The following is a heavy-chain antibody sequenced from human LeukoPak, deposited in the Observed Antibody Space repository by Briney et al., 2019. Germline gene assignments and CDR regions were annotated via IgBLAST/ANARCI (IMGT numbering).Heavy chain of an antibody. CDR3: ATRYGALNY. J-gene: IGHJ4*02. D-gene: IGHD4-17*01. Sequence: GGSLRLSCAASGFTFSSYGMHWVRRAPGKGLEWVAVISYDGSNKYYADSVKGRFTIYRDNYKNTLYLQMNSLRDEDTAVYYCATRYGALNYWGQGTLVTVSS. CDR2: ISYDGSNK. V-gene: IGHV3-30*03. CDR1: GFTFSSYG.